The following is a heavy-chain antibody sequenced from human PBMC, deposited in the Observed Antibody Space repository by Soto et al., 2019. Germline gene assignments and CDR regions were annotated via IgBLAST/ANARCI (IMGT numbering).Heavy chain of an antibody. Sequence: GGSLRLSCAASGFTFSSYAMHWVRQAPGKGLEWVAVISYDGSNKYYADSVKGRFTISRGNSKNTLYLQMNSLRAEDTAVYYCARVGWLPDGGSSRGGNWFDPWGQGTLVTVSS. J-gene: IGHJ5*02. CDR1: GFTFSSYA. CDR2: ISYDGSNK. D-gene: IGHD5-12*01. V-gene: IGHV3-30-3*01. CDR3: ARVGWLPDGGSSRGGNWFDP.